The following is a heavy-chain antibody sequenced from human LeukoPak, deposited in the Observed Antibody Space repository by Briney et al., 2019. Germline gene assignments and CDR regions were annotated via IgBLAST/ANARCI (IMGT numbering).Heavy chain of an antibody. CDR1: GFTISSNY. D-gene: IGHD4-11*01. Sequence: GGSLRLSCAASGFTISSNYMTWVRQAPGKGLEWVSVIYTGGSTYYTDSVRGRFTIARDNSKNTLYLQMNSLRAEDTAVYYCARDNYIWRAFDIWGQGTMVTVSS. J-gene: IGHJ3*02. V-gene: IGHV3-53*01. CDR2: IYTGGST. CDR3: ARDNYIWRAFDI.